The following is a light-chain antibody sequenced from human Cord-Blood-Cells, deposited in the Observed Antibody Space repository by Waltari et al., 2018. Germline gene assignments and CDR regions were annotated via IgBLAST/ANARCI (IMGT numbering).Light chain of an antibody. CDR1: VLAKKY. CDR3: YSAADNNWV. J-gene: IGLJ3*02. V-gene: IGLV3-27*01. Sequence: SYELTQPSSVSVSPGQTARITCSGDVLAKKYARWFQQKPGQAPVLVIYKDSEPPSGIPERFSGSSSGTTVTLTISGAQVEDEADYYCYSAADNNWVFGGGTKLTVL. CDR2: KDS.